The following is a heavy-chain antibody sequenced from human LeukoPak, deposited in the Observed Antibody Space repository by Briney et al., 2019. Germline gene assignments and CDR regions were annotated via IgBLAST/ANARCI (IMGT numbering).Heavy chain of an antibody. CDR1: GGSFSGYY. D-gene: IGHD4-17*01. J-gene: IGHJ4*02. CDR2: INHSGST. CDR3: ARGVRY. V-gene: IGHV4-34*01. Sequence: PSETLSLTCAVYGGSFSGYYWSWIRQPPGKGLEWIGEINHSGSTNYNPSLKSRVTISVDTSKNQFSLKLSSVTAADTAVYHCARGVRYWGQGTLVTVSS.